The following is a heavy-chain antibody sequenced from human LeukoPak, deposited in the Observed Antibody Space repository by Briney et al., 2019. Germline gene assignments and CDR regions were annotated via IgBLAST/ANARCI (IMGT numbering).Heavy chain of an antibody. J-gene: IGHJ4*02. CDR1: GFTFSDYY. CDR2: ISSSSSYT. D-gene: IGHD3-22*01. Sequence: GGSLRLSCAASGFTFSDYYMSWIRQAPGKGLEWISYISSSSSYTNYADSVKGRFTISRDNAKNSLYLQMNSLRAEDTAVYYCARETDSSGYYYSYWGQGALVTVSS. V-gene: IGHV3-11*05. CDR3: ARETDSSGYYYSY.